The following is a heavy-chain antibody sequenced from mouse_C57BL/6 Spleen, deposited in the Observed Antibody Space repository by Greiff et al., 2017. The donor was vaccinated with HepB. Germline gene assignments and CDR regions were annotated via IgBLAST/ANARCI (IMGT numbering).Heavy chain of an antibody. CDR1: GYTFTSYW. Sequence: QVQLQQPGAELVMPGASVKLSCKASGYTFTSYWMHWVKQRPGQGLEWIGEIDPSDSYTNYTQKFKGKSTLTVDKSSSTAYMQLSSLTSEDSAVYYCARTGGDSSGYGFAYWGQGTLVTVSA. CDR2: IDPSDSYT. V-gene: IGHV1-69*01. J-gene: IGHJ3*01. D-gene: IGHD3-2*02. CDR3: ARTGGDSSGYGFAY.